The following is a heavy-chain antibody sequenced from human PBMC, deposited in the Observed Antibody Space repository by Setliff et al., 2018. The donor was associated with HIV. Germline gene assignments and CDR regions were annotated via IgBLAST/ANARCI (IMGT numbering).Heavy chain of an antibody. CDR2: INQDGSEK. CDR3: VRPVREPVD. J-gene: IGHJ4*02. D-gene: IGHD6-19*01. CDR1: GFTFSNYW. Sequence: PGGSLRLSCAASGFTFSNYWMSWVRQAPGKGLERVAHINQDGSEKNHVDSVKGRFTISRDNAKNSVYLQMNSLRAEDTAMYYCVRPVREPVDWGRGTLVTVSS. V-gene: IGHV3-7*03.